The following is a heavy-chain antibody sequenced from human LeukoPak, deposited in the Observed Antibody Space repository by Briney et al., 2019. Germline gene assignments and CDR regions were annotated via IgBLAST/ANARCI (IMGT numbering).Heavy chain of an antibody. CDR3: ARGTRRSPRPRGLGGLYYFDY. CDR1: GFTFSSYA. V-gene: IGHV3-23*01. Sequence: GGSLRLSCAASGFTFSSYAMSWVRQAPGQGLEWISVISGSGGSTYYADSVKGRFTISRDNSKNTLYLQMNSLRADDTAVYYCARGTRRSPRPRGLGGLYYFDYWGQGTLVTVSS. CDR2: ISGSGGST. D-gene: IGHD3-16*01. J-gene: IGHJ4*02.